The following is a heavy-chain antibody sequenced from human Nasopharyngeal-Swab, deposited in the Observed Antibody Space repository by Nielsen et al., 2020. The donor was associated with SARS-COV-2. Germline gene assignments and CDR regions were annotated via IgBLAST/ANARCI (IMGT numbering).Heavy chain of an antibody. J-gene: IGHJ4*02. CDR2: ITWDGGGT. V-gene: IGHV3-43*01. CDR1: GFTFDDYM. D-gene: IGHD3-10*01. CDR3: AKDSWTGDSYGSGSLFHS. Sequence: GESLKIPCAASGFTFDDYMMHWVRQGPGKGLEWVSLITWDGGGTYYADSVKGRFTISRDNSKSSLFLQMNSLRPEDTALYFCAKDSWTGDSYGSGSLFHSWGQGAQVTVSS.